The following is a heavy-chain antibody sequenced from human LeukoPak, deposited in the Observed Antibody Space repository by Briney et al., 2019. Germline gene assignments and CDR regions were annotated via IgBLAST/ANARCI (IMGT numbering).Heavy chain of an antibody. V-gene: IGHV4-4*02. Sequence: SGTLSLTCAVSGGSITTTNWWSWVRQPPGKGLEWIGEVHLRGATNYNLSLKSRVTMSVDMSKNQFSLKLSSVTATDTAVYYCARLPRRIVGDTADDAFDIWGQGTMVTVSS. D-gene: IGHD1-26*01. CDR1: GGSITTTNW. CDR2: VHLRGAT. CDR3: ARLPRRIVGDTADDAFDI. J-gene: IGHJ3*02.